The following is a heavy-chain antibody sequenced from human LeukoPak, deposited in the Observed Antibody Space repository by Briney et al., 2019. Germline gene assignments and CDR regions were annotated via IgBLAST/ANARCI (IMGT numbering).Heavy chain of an antibody. Sequence: GGSLRLSCAASGFTFNTYWMHWVRQAPGKGLVWVSRISGDGIVTNYADSVKGRFTISRDSAKNTLYLQMNSLRAEDTAVYFCARDPSASSGWYDYWGQGTLVTVSS. D-gene: IGHD6-19*01. CDR2: ISGDGIVT. CDR3: ARDPSASSGWYDY. V-gene: IGHV3-74*01. CDR1: GFTFNTYW. J-gene: IGHJ4*02.